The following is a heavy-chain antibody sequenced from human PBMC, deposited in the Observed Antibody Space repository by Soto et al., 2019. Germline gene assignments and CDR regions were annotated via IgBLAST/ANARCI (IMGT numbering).Heavy chain of an antibody. V-gene: IGHV4-34*01. CDR1: GGSFSGYY. CDR3: ARGGEIVVVVSTTGRYFDY. J-gene: IGHJ4*02. Sequence: QVQLQQWGAGLLKPSETLSLTCAVYGGSFSGYYWTWIRQPPGKRLEWIGEINHSGSTNYNPSLKSRVTISVDTSKNQFSLKLSSVTAADTAVYYCARGGEIVVVVSTTGRYFDYWGQGTLVTVSS. D-gene: IGHD2-15*01. CDR2: INHSGST.